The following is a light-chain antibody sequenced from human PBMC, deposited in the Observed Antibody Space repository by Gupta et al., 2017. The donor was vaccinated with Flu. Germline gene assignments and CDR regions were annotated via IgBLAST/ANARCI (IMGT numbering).Light chain of an antibody. CDR3: QQYYTTPYT. CDR2: WTS. Sequence: DIVMTQSPDSLAVSLDERATINCKSSQSVLYSSNNKNYLAWYQQKPGQPPKLLIYWTSTRESGVPDRFSGSGSGTDFTLTINSLQAEDVAVYYCQQYYTTPYTFGQGTKLEIK. CDR1: QSVLYSSNNKNY. J-gene: IGKJ2*01. V-gene: IGKV4-1*01.